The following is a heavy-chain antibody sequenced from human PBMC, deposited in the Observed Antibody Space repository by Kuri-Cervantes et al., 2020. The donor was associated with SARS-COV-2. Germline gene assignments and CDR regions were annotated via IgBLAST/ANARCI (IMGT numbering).Heavy chain of an antibody. J-gene: IGHJ4*02. CDR3: AKDMAYSGYDYHLDY. D-gene: IGHD5-12*01. CDR1: GFTFSSYA. Sequence: GGSLRLSCAASGFTFSSYAMHWVRQAPGKGLEWVAVISYDGSNKYYADSVKGRFTISRDNSKNSLYLQMNSLRTEDTALYYCAKDMAYSGYDYHLDYWGQGTLVTVSS. CDR2: ISYDGSNK. V-gene: IGHV3-30-3*01.